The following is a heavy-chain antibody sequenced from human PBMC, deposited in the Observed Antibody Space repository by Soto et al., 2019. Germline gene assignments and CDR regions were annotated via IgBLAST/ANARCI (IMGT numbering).Heavy chain of an antibody. J-gene: IGHJ4*02. CDR1: GGSISSYY. Sequence: SETLSLTCTVSGGSISSYYWSWIRQPPGKGLEWIGYIYYSGSTNYNPSLKSRVTISVDTSKNQFSLKLSSVTAADTAVYYCARHGAYDFWSGYSLDYWGQGTLVTVSS. D-gene: IGHD3-3*01. CDR2: IYYSGST. V-gene: IGHV4-59*08. CDR3: ARHGAYDFWSGYSLDY.